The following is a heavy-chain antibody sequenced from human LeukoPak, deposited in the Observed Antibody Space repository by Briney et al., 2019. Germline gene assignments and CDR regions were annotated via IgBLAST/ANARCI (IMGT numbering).Heavy chain of an antibody. J-gene: IGHJ6*02. V-gene: IGHV3-23*01. CDR3: ACYGDYVPSHCGMDV. D-gene: IGHD4-17*01. CDR1: GFTFSSYA. CDR2: ISGSGGST. Sequence: GGSLRLSCAASGFTFSSYAMSWVRQAPGKGLEWVSAISGSGGSTYYADSVKGRFTISRDNSKNTLYLQMNSLRAEDTAVYYCACYGDYVPSHCGMDVWGQGTTVTVSS.